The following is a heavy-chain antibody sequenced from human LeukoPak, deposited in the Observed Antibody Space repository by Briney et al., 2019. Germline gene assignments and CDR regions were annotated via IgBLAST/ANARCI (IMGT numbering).Heavy chain of an antibody. J-gene: IGHJ4*02. D-gene: IGHD1-1*01. CDR2: ISYDGSNK. V-gene: IGHV3-30-3*01. CDR1: GFTFSSSA. CDR3: ARGRTTTLYYFDY. Sequence: GGSLRLSCAASGFTFSSSAMHWVRQAPDKGLEWVAVISYDGSNKYYADSVKGRFTISRDNAKNSLYLQMNSLRAEDTAVYYCARGRTTTLYYFDYWGQGTLVTVSS.